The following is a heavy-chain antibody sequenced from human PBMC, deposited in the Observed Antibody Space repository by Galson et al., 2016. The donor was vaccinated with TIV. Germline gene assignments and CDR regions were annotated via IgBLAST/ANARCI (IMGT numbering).Heavy chain of an antibody. J-gene: IGHJ4*02. CDR2: IIPVLGMT. D-gene: IGHD3-3*01. Sequence: SVKVSCKASGGTFSTYTINWVRQAPGQGLQWSGRIIPVLGMTNYAQRLQGRVTITAGRSTSTAYMELSSLRSDDTAVYYCARGDTGRHYEAYFDSWDQGTVVTVSS. CDR3: ARGDTGRHYEAYFDS. V-gene: IGHV1-69*02. CDR1: GGTFSTYT.